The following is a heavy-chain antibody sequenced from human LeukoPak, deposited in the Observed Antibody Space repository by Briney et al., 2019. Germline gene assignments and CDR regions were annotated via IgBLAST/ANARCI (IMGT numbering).Heavy chain of an antibody. CDR1: GFTFSSYS. D-gene: IGHD2-21*02. CDR3: AKDGDWAFDH. V-gene: IGHV3-21*01. J-gene: IGHJ4*02. CDR2: ISGSTGFR. Sequence: GGSLRLSCAASGFTFSSYSMNWVRQAQGKGLQWVSSISGSTGFRYYADSVKGRFTISRDNAKNSLYLQMNSLRVEDTAVYYCAKDGDWAFDHWAQGTLVSVSS.